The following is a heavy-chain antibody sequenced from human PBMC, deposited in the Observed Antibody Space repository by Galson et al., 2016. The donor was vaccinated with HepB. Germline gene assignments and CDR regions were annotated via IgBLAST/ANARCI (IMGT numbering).Heavy chain of an antibody. CDR3: ARAYGSSCFDY. CDR2: ISGGGGTT. CDR1: GFTFSDYY. V-gene: IGHV3-11*04. J-gene: IGHJ4*02. Sequence: LRLSCAASGFTFSDYYMTWIRQTPGKGLEWVSDISGGGGTTYYADSIRGRFTISRDNAKSSLYLQMNRLRVEDTAVYYCARAYGSSCFDYWGQGTLVAVSS. D-gene: IGHD6-13*01.